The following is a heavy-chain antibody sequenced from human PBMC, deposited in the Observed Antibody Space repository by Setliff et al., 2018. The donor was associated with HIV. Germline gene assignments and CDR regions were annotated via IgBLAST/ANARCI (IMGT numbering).Heavy chain of an antibody. J-gene: IGHJ3*02. CDR1: GFTFSTYG. CDR3: AKVLPSHTDGAFDI. D-gene: IGHD4-17*01. Sequence: GESLKLSCAASGFTFSTYGMHWVRQAPGKGLEWVAFIRYDDTFKHYVDSVKGRFTISRDNSKNTVSLQMNSLRVEDTAVYYWAKVLPSHTDGAFDIWGQGTMVTVSS. CDR2: IRYDDTFK. V-gene: IGHV3-30*02.